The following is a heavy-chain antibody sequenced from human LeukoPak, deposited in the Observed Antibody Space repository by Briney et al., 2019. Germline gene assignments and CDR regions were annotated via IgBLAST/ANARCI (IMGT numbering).Heavy chain of an antibody. Sequence: ASVKVYCKASGYSFTKYGISWVRQAPGQGLEWMGWISGYSGNTNYAPKLQGRVTMTTDTSTSTAYMELRSLRSDDTAVYYCARKFWSGYYVDYWGQGTLVTVSS. CDR2: ISGYSGNT. D-gene: IGHD3-3*01. V-gene: IGHV1-18*01. J-gene: IGHJ4*02. CDR1: GYSFTKYG. CDR3: ARKFWSGYYVDY.